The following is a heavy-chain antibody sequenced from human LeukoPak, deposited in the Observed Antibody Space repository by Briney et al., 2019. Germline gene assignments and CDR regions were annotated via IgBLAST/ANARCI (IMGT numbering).Heavy chain of an antibody. CDR3: ARDAVAAAGNFNFDY. CDR1: GLTFSTYA. V-gene: IGHV3-30*04. J-gene: IGHJ4*02. CDR2: ISYDGSTK. Sequence: GGSLRLSCAASGLTFSTYAIHWVRQAPGKGLEWVAVISYDGSTKHYVDSVKGRFTISRDNSKSTLCLQMNSLRAEDTAVYYCARDAVAAAGNFNFDYWGQGTLVTVSS. D-gene: IGHD6-13*01.